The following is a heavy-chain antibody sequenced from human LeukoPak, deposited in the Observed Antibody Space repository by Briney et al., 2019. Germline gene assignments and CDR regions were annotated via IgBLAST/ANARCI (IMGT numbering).Heavy chain of an antibody. CDR3: TRRAGGNLYDLDN. V-gene: IGHV3-23*01. J-gene: IGHJ4*02. Sequence: GGSLRLSCAASGFTFSSSAMSWVRQAPGKGLEWVSAISNNGGYTYYADSVQGRFTISRDNSKNMVYLQMNSLRAEDTAVYYCTRRAGGNLYDLDNWGQGTLVTVSS. D-gene: IGHD2-8*02. CDR1: GFTFSSSA. CDR2: ISNNGGYT.